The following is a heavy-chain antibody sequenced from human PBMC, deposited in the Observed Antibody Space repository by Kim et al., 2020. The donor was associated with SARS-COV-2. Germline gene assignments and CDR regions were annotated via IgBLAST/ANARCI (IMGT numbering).Heavy chain of an antibody. Sequence: ASVKVSCKASGYTFTAYFIHWVRQGPEHGLEWMGWLNPKSGDTTYAQKFEGRVTMTSDTSITTAYMEMSGLTYDDTAVYYCARSVASSPHDHWGQGTLVT. CDR1: GYTFTAYF. V-gene: IGHV1-2*02. CDR2: LNPKSGDT. J-gene: IGHJ5*02. D-gene: IGHD6-19*01. CDR3: ARSVASSPHDH.